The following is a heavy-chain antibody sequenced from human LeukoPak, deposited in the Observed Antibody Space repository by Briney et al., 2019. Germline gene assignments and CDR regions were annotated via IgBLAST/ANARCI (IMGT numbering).Heavy chain of an antibody. J-gene: IGHJ4*02. V-gene: IGHV3-23*01. D-gene: IGHD3-10*01. CDR3: AKYTSGTSYRGLDQ. Sequence: GESLRLSCGAAGLTVSSYGMSWVRQAPGKGLEWVSTIIGSAVNTYYADSVKGRFTISRDDSKNTVYLQMNSLRAEDTAVYSCAKYTSGTSYRGLDQWGQGTLVTVSS. CDR1: GLTVSSYG. CDR2: IIGSAVNT.